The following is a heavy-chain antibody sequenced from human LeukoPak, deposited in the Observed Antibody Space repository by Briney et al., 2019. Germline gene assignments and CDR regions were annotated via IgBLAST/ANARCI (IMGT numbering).Heavy chain of an antibody. Sequence: SGGSLRLSCAASGFTVSNNYMTWVRQAPGKGLEWVSVIYSGGSTYYADSVKGRFTISRDNSKNTLYLQMNSLRAEDTAVYYCATKEDDFWSGYYYYYMDVWGKGTTVTVSS. CDR3: ATKEDDFWSGYYYYYMDV. D-gene: IGHD3-3*01. CDR2: IYSGGST. J-gene: IGHJ6*03. CDR1: GFTVSNNY. V-gene: IGHV3-53*01.